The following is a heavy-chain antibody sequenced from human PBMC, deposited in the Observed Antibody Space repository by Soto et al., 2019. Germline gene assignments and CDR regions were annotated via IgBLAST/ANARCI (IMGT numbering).Heavy chain of an antibody. CDR1: GFTVSGNY. D-gene: IGHD2-15*01. J-gene: IGHJ3*02. V-gene: IGHV3-53*01. CDR3: ARDGGIPFDI. CDR2: IYSGGGT. Sequence: EVPLVESGGGLIQPGGSLRLSCAASGFTVSGNYMNWVRQAPGKGLEWVSVIYSGGGTDYADSVKGRFSISRDDSKNTLFLQMNSLRAEDTAVYYCARDGGIPFDIWGQGTMVTVSS.